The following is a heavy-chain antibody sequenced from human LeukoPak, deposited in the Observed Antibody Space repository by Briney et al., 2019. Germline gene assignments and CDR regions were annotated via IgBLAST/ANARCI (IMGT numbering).Heavy chain of an antibody. CDR3: AREVYYGSGTDMGADAFDI. J-gene: IGHJ3*02. D-gene: IGHD3-10*01. CDR2: INHSGST. V-gene: IGHV4-34*01. CDR1: GGSFSGYY. Sequence: SETLSLTCAVYGGSFSGYYWSWIRQPPGKGLEWIGEINHSGSTNYNPSLKSRVTISVDTSKNQFSLKLSSVTAADTAVYYCAREVYYGSGTDMGADAFDIWGQGTMVTVSS.